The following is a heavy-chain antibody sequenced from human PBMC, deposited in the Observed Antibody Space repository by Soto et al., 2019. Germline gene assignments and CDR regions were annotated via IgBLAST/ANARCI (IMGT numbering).Heavy chain of an antibody. J-gene: IGHJ3*02. CDR3: ARVRGFLYDSSGYYYPNDAFDI. D-gene: IGHD3-22*01. V-gene: IGHV4-38-2*01. Sequence: PSETLSLTCAVSGYSISSGYYWGLIRQPPGKGLEWIGSIYHSGSTYYNPSLKSRVTISVDTSKNQFSLKLSSVTAADTAVYYCARVRGFLYDSSGYYYPNDAFDIWGQGIMVTVSS. CDR2: IYHSGST. CDR1: GYSISSGYY.